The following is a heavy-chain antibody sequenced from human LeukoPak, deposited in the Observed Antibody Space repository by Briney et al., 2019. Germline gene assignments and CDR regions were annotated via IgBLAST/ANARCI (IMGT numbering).Heavy chain of an antibody. CDR2: IRYEGSNK. Sequence: GGSLRLSCAASGFTFSSYGMHWVRQAPGKGLEGGAFIRYEGSNKYYADSVKGRFTISRDNSKNTLYLQMNSLRAEDTAVYYCAKLEVVVPAAIWDYWGQGTLVTVSS. D-gene: IGHD2-2*02. J-gene: IGHJ4*02. V-gene: IGHV3-30*02. CDR3: AKLEVVVPAAIWDY. CDR1: GFTFSSYG.